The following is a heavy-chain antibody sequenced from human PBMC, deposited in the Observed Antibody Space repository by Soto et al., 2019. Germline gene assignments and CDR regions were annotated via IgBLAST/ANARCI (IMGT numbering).Heavy chain of an antibody. Sequence: SETLSLTCTVSGGSISSYCWSWIRQPPGKGLEWIGYIYYSGRTYYNPSLRSRVTISVDTSRDQFSLNLNSVTAADTAVYYCARHFGNYGDWAFDFWGQGTLVTVSS. J-gene: IGHJ4*02. V-gene: IGHV4-59*08. CDR3: ARHFGNYGDWAFDF. CDR2: IYYSGRT. D-gene: IGHD4-17*01. CDR1: GGSISSYC.